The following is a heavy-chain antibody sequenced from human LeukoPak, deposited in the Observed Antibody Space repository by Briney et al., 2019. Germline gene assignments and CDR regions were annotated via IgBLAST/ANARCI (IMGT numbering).Heavy chain of an antibody. CDR3: ARGSSSWQYYYYYYMDV. J-gene: IGHJ6*03. Sequence: SETLSLTCTVSGGSISSYYWSWIRQPPGKGLERIGYIYTSGSTNYNPSLKSRVTISVDTSKNQFSLKLSSVTAADTAVYYCARGSSSWQYYYYYYMDVWGKGTTVTVSS. CDR1: GGSISSYY. D-gene: IGHD6-13*01. CDR2: IYTSGST. V-gene: IGHV4-4*09.